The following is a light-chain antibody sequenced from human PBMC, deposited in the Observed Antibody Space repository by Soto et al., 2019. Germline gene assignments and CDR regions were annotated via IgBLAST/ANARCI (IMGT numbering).Light chain of an antibody. V-gene: IGKV1-5*01. CDR2: DAS. Sequence: DIQMTQSPSTLSASVGDRVTITCRASQSISSWLAWYQQKPGKAPKLLIYDASSLESGVPSRFSGSGSGTEFTLTISSLQPDDFATYYCQQYNSYSPGLYTSGQGTKLEIK. J-gene: IGKJ2*01. CDR3: QQYNSYSPGLYT. CDR1: QSISSW.